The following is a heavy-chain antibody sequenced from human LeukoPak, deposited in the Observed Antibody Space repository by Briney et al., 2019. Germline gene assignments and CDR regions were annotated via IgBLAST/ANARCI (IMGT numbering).Heavy chain of an antibody. CDR2: MSGRGFAT. D-gene: IGHD3-3*01. V-gene: IGHV3-23*01. CDR1: GYTFNSYV. CDR3: ANLPWPITTVGVVIIPDY. J-gene: IGHJ4*02. Sequence: GLSLRLSCAASGYTFNSYVQSWVPQAPGKGREGVSDMSGRGFATYYAESEKCRFTICRDNSKNTLYLQMNSLRVEDTAVYYCANLPWPITTVGVVIIPDYWGQGTLVTVSS.